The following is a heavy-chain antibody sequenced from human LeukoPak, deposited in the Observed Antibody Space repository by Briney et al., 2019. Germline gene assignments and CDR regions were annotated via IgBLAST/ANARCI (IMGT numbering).Heavy chain of an antibody. CDR1: GGSISSGGYY. CDR3: ARDYDRNHPPPPDAFDI. Sequence: SETLSVTCTVSGGSISSGGYYWSWIRQPPGEGLEWIGYIYHSGSTYYNPSLKSRVTISVDRSKNQFSLKLSSVTAADTAVYYCARDYDRNHPPPPDAFDIWGQGTMVTVSS. D-gene: IGHD3-16*01. CDR2: IYHSGST. V-gene: IGHV4-30-2*01. J-gene: IGHJ3*02.